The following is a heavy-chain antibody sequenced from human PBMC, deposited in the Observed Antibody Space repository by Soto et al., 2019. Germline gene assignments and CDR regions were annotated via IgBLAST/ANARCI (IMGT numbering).Heavy chain of an antibody. Sequence: QVQLQESGPGLVKPSGTLSLTCAVSSGSISSSNWWSWVRKPPGKGLEWIGEIYHSGSTNYNPSLKSRVNISVDKSKNQFSLKLSSVTAADTAVYYCAREGGIVVVPAATRYYYMDVWGKGTTVTVSS. CDR3: AREGGIVVVPAATRYYYMDV. D-gene: IGHD2-2*01. V-gene: IGHV4-4*02. J-gene: IGHJ6*03. CDR2: IYHSGST. CDR1: SGSISSSNW.